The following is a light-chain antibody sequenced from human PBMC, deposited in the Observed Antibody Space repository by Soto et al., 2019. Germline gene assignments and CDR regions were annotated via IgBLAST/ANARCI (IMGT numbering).Light chain of an antibody. J-gene: IGLJ2*01. CDR3: TSYTTTSAVI. CDR2: EVR. CDR1: SSDIGRYNY. Sequence: QAVVSQPASVSGSPGQSITISCTGTSSDIGRYNYVSWYQQHPGMAPQLLIYEVRDRPSGVSNRFSGSKSGNTASLTISGLQAEDEADYFCTSYTTTSAVIFGGGTKVTVL. V-gene: IGLV2-14*01.